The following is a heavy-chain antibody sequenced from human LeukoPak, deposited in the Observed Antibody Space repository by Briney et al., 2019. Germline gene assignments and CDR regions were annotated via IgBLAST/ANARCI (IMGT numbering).Heavy chain of an antibody. J-gene: IGHJ4*02. V-gene: IGHV3-74*01. D-gene: IGHD2-2*01. CDR3: ASETYIVVVPAATFDY. CDR1: GFSFSSYW. Sequence: GGSLRLSCAASGFSFSSYWMHWVRQAPGKGRVWVSRINSDGSSTSYADSVKGRFTISRDNAKNTLYLQMNSLRAEDTAVYYCASETYIVVVPAATFDYWGQGTLVTVSS. CDR2: INSDGSST.